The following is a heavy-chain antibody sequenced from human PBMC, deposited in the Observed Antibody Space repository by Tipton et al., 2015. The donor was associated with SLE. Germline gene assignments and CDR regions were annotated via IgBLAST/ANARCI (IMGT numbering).Heavy chain of an antibody. CDR2: IYYSGST. CDR3: ARRRFWYFDL. CDR1: GGSISTNY. J-gene: IGHJ2*01. Sequence: TLSLTCTVSGGSISTNYWTWIRQPPGKGLEWTGYIYYSGSTNYNPSLKSRVTISVDTSKNQFSLKLSSVTAADTAVYYCARRRFWYFDLWGRGTLVTVSS. V-gene: IGHV4-59*01.